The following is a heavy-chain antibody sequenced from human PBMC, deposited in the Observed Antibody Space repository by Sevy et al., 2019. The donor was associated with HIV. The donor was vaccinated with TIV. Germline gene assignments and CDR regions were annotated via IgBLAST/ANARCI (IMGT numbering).Heavy chain of an antibody. Sequence: ASVKVSCKASGYTFTNYHITWVRQAPGQGLEWMGRITPNNGDTNYAQRLQGRVTMTTDTSTSTVYMELGRLRSDDTAVYYCARAPSGSQGPGQYFHHWGQGTLVTVSS. CDR2: ITPNNGDT. CDR3: ARAPSGSQGPGQYFHH. J-gene: IGHJ1*01. CDR1: GYTFTNYH. V-gene: IGHV1-18*01. D-gene: IGHD1-26*01.